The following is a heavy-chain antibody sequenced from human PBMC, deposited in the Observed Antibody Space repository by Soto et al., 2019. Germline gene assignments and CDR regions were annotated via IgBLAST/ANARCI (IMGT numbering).Heavy chain of an antibody. D-gene: IGHD3-22*01. CDR2: ISGSGGST. V-gene: IGHV3-23*01. CDR3: AKTLYDYDGSGYQ. CDR1: GFTFSSYA. Sequence: EVQLLESGGGLVQPGGSLRLSCAASGFTFSSYAMRWVRQAPGKGLEGVSAISGSGGSTYYADAVKGRFSISRDNAKNTLYLQMSSLGAEDTAVYYCAKTLYDYDGSGYQWGQGTLVTVSS. J-gene: IGHJ4*02.